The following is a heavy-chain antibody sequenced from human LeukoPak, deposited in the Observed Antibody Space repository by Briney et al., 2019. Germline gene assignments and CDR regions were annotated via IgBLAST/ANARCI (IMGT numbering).Heavy chain of an antibody. V-gene: IGHV4-30-2*01. Sequence: SQTLSLTCAVSGGSISSGGYSWSWIRQPPGKGLEWIGYIYHSGSTYYNPSLKSRVTISVDRSKNQFSLKLSSVTAADTAVYYCARINSGYDLTLDYWGQGTLVTVSS. CDR2: IYHSGST. D-gene: IGHD5-12*01. CDR1: GGSISSGGYS. CDR3: ARINSGYDLTLDY. J-gene: IGHJ4*02.